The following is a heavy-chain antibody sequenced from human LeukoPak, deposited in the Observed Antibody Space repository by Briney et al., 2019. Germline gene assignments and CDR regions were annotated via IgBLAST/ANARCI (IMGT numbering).Heavy chain of an antibody. CDR2: LGSSSGYI. D-gene: IGHD2-15*01. J-gene: IGHJ3*02. CDR3: AREYCSGGSCYWGAFDI. V-gene: IGHV3-21*01. CDR1: GSTFSSYS. Sequence: GGSLRLSCVASGSTFSSYSMNWVRQAPGKGLEWVSILGSSSGYINYADSLRGRVTISRDNAKNSLYLQANSLRAEDTAVYYCAREYCSGGSCYWGAFDIWGQGTMVTVSS.